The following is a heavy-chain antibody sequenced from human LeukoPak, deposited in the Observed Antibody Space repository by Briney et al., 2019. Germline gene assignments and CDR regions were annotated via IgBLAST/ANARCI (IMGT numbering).Heavy chain of an antibody. V-gene: IGHV4-59*12. CDR2: IYYSGST. D-gene: IGHD3-9*01. CDR1: GGSISSYY. CDR3: ASPYYDILTGWGWFDP. Sequence: SETLSLTCTVSGGSISSYYWSWIRQPPGKGLEWIGYIYYSGSTNYNPSLKSRVTISVDTSKNQFSLKLSSVTAADTAVYYCASPYYDILTGWGWFDPWGQGTLVTVSS. J-gene: IGHJ5*02.